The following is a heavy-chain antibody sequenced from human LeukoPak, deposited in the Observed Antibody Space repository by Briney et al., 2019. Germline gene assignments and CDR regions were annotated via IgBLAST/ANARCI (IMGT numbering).Heavy chain of an antibody. CDR3: ARARLDSSARFDY. Sequence: SSETLSLTCTVSGGSISSYYWSWIREPPGKGLEWIGYIYYGGSTGYNPSLKSRVTISKDTSKTQFSLRLSSVTAADTAVYYWARARLDSSARFDYWGRGTLATVS. CDR1: GGSISSYY. V-gene: IGHV4-59*01. CDR2: IYYGGST. J-gene: IGHJ4*02. D-gene: IGHD3-22*01.